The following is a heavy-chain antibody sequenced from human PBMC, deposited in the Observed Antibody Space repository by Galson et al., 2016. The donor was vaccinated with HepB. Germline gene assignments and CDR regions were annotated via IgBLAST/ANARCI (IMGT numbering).Heavy chain of an antibody. J-gene: IGHJ3*02. Sequence: SLRLSCAASGFPFNKYWMHWVRQAPGKGLVWVSRIYADGSSATYADSVKDRFTISRDNAKNTLYLQMDSLRVEDTAVYYCARDAIAFDIWGQGTMVTVSS. CDR3: ARDAIAFDI. V-gene: IGHV3-74*01. CDR2: IYADGSSA. CDR1: GFPFNKYW.